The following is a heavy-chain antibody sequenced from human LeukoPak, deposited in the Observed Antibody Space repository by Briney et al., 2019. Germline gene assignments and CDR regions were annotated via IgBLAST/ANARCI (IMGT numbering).Heavy chain of an antibody. CDR3: AKAELEYYDILTGRFDP. V-gene: IGHV3-30*02. D-gene: IGHD3-9*01. CDR1: GFTFSSYG. J-gene: IGHJ5*02. Sequence: PGGSLRLSCAASGFTFSSYGMHWVRQAPGKGLEWVAFIRYDGSNKYYADSVKGRFTISRDNSKNTLYLQMNSLRAEDTAVYYCAKAELEYYDILTGRFDPWGQGTLVTVSS. CDR2: IRYDGSNK.